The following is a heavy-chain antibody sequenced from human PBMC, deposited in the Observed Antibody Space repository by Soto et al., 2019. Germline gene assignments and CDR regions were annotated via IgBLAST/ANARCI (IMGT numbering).Heavy chain of an antibody. CDR1: GFTFSSYD. V-gene: IGHV3-13*01. J-gene: IGHJ6*02. Sequence: GGSLRLSCAASGFTFSSYDMHWVRQATGKGLEWVSAIGTAGDTYYPGSVKGRFTISRENAKNSLYLQMNSLRAEDTAVYYCARADTAMVRSSKYYYYYYGMDVWGQGTTVTVSS. D-gene: IGHD5-18*01. CDR3: ARADTAMVRSSKYYYYYYGMDV. CDR2: IGTAGDT.